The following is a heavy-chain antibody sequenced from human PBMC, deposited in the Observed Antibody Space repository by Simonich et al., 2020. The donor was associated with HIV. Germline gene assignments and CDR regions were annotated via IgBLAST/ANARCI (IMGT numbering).Heavy chain of an antibody. J-gene: IGHJ4*02. CDR2: SSGNSGSR. V-gene: IGHV3-9*01. CDR1: GFTFDDYA. Sequence: EVQLVESVGGLVQPGRSLRLSCAASGFTFDDYAMHWVRQDPGKGRGWVSGSSGNSGSRGDADSVKGRFTISRDNAKNSLYLQMNSLRAEDTALYYCAKDKGAYYGSGSPVYWGQGTLVTVSS. D-gene: IGHD3-10*01. CDR3: AKDKGAYYGSGSPVY.